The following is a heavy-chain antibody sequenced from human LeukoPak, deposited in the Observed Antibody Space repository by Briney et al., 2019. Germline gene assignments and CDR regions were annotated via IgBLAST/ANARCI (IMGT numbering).Heavy chain of an antibody. Sequence: PSETVSITCAVYGWSFSGYYWKWIRQLPGKGLEWIGEINHSGSTNYNPSLKSRVTISVDTSKNQFSLKLSSVTAADTAVYYCARLVVVAATDADYWGQGTLVTVSS. CDR2: INHSGST. J-gene: IGHJ4*02. CDR3: ARLVVVAATDADY. CDR1: GWSFSGYY. D-gene: IGHD2-15*01. V-gene: IGHV4-34*01.